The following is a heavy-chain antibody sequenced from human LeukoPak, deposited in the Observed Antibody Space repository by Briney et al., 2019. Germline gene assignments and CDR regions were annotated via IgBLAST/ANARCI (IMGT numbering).Heavy chain of an antibody. CDR3: ARDPISSGWGAGYFDY. CDR1: GYTFTSYG. D-gene: IGHD6-19*01. V-gene: IGHV1-18*01. J-gene: IGHJ4*02. Sequence: ASVKVSCKASGYTFTSYGISWVRQAPGQGLEWMGWISAYNGNTNYAQKLQGRVTMTTDTSTSTAYMELRSLRSDDTAVYYCARDPISSGWGAGYFDYWGQGTLVTVSS. CDR2: ISAYNGNT.